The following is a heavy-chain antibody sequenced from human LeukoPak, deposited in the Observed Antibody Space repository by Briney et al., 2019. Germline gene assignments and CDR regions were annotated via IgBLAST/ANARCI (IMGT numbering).Heavy chain of an antibody. J-gene: IGHJ6*02. CDR2: INHSGST. V-gene: IGHV4-34*01. D-gene: IGHD5-12*01. Sequence: SETLSLTCAVYGGSFSGYYWSWIRQPPGKGLEWIGEINHSGSTNYNPSLKSRVTISVDTSKNQFSLKLSSVTAADTAVYYCARSAVIVATNPYYYYGMDVWGQGTTVTVSS. CDR1: GGSFSGYY. CDR3: ARSAVIVATNPYYYYGMDV.